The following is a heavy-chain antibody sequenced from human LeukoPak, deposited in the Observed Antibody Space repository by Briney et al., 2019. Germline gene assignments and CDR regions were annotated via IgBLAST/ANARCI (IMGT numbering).Heavy chain of an antibody. CDR2: IKSNTDGGTT. CDR1: GFTFTNAW. Sequence: PGGSLRLSCAASGFTFTNAWMSWVRQAPGKGLEWVGRIKSNTDGGTTDYAAPVKDRFTISRDDSRNMLYLQMNSLKTEDTAVYYCGTGFYANRGGGPRNWFDPWGQGTLVTVSS. V-gene: IGHV3-15*01. D-gene: IGHD1-14*01. J-gene: IGHJ5*02. CDR3: GTGFYANRGGGPRNWFDP.